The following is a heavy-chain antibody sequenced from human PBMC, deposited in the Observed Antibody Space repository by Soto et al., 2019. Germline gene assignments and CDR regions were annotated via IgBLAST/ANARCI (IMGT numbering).Heavy chain of an antibody. J-gene: IGHJ5*02. V-gene: IGHV1-46*01. D-gene: IGHD2-21*02. CDR3: ARRSNCGGDCLGRWFDP. CDR1: GHTFTSNY. Sequence: GASVKVSCKASGHTFTSNYLHWVRQAPGQGLEWMGVINPSGGATSYAQKFQGRVTMTRDTATSTVYMELSSLRSEDTAVYYCARRSNCGGDCLGRWFDPWGQGTLVTVSS. CDR2: INPSGGAT.